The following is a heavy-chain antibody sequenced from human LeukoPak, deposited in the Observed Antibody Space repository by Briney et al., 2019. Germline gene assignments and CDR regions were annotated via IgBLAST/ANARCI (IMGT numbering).Heavy chain of an antibody. V-gene: IGHV5-10-1*01. J-gene: IGHJ1*01. CDR1: GYSFTSYW. CDR3: AGAGIAVAGNAEYFQH. D-gene: IGHD6-19*01. Sequence: GESLKISCKGSGYSFTSYWISWVRQMPGKGLEWMGRIDPSDSYTNYSPSFQGHVTISADKSISTAYLQWSSLKASDTAMYYCAGAGIAVAGNAEYFQHWGQGTLVTVSS. CDR2: IDPSDSYT.